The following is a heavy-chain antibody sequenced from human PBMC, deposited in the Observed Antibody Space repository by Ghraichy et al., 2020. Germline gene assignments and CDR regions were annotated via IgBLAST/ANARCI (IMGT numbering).Heavy chain of an antibody. D-gene: IGHD3-10*01. CDR2: INHSGST. CDR1: GGSFSGYY. J-gene: IGHJ6*02. Sequence: SETLSLTCAVYGGSFSGYYWSWIRQPPGKGLEWIGEINHSGSTNYNPSLKSRVTISVDTSKNQFSLKLSSVTAADTAVYYCARLRGVFYGMDVWGQGKTVIVSS. CDR3: ARLRGVFYGMDV. V-gene: IGHV4-34*01.